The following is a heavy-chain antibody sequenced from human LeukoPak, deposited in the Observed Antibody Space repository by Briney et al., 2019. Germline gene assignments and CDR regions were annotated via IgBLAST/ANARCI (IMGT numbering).Heavy chain of an antibody. J-gene: IGHJ3*02. V-gene: IGHV4-39*07. CDR3: AGSGYSGYDRPHRI. Sequence: NPSETLSLTCTVSGGSISSSSYYWGWIRQPPGKGLERIGQINHSGSTNYNPSLKSRVTISVDTSKNQFSLKLSSVTAADTAVYYCAGSGYSGYDRPHRIWGQGTMVIVSS. CDR1: GGSISSSSYY. CDR2: INHSGST. D-gene: IGHD5-12*01.